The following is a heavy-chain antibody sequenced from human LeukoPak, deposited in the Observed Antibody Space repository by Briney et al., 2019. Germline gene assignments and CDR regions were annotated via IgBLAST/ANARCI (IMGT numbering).Heavy chain of an antibody. V-gene: IGHV3-7*03. CDR1: GFTFSLYW. J-gene: IGHJ4*02. D-gene: IGHD6-6*01. Sequence: GGSLRLSCAASGFTFSLYWMNWVRRAPGKGLEWVANIKQDGSEKNYVDSVKGRFTISRDNAKNSLYLQMNNLRAEDTAVYYCAIPHVKYSCSFTDYWGQGTLVTVSS. CDR2: IKQDGSEK. CDR3: AIPHVKYSCSFTDY.